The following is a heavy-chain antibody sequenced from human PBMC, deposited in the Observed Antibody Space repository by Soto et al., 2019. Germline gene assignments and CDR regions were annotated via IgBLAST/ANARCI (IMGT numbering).Heavy chain of an antibody. CDR3: AKDFLPEVVVTHFDY. V-gene: IGHV3-30*18. J-gene: IGHJ4*02. Sequence: GGSLRLSCAASGFTFSSYGMHWVRQAPGKGLEWVAVISYDGSNKYYADSVKGRFTISRDNSKNTLYLQMNSLRAEDTAVYYCAKDFLPEVVVTHFDYWGQGTLVTVSS. CDR2: ISYDGSNK. D-gene: IGHD3-22*01. CDR1: GFTFSSYG.